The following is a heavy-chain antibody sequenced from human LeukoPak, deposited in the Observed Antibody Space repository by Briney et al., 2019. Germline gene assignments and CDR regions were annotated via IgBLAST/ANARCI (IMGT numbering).Heavy chain of an antibody. CDR3: AREPEPAITMVRGEVFDI. CDR2: IIPGFGTA. D-gene: IGHD3-10*01. Sequence: ASVRVSCKASGGTFSSYVISWVRQAPGQGLEWMGGIIPGFGTANYAQKFQGTVTINADVSATTVYMVLNSLRSEDTAVYYCAREPEPAITMVRGEVFDIWGRGTMVTVSS. CDR1: GGTFSSYV. J-gene: IGHJ3*02. V-gene: IGHV1-69*01.